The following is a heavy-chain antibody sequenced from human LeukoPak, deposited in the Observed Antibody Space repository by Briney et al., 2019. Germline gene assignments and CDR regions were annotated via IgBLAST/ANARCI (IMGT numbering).Heavy chain of an antibody. CDR2: INHSGST. Sequence: PSETLSLTCAVYGGSFSGYYWSWIRQPPGKGLEWIGEINHSGSTNYNPSLKSRVTISVDTSKNQFSLKLSSVTAADTAVYYCARIGGNCSSTSCLSFFGIAADDWGQGTLVTVSS. J-gene: IGHJ4*02. D-gene: IGHD2-2*01. V-gene: IGHV4-34*01. CDR1: GGSFSGYY. CDR3: ARIGGNCSSTSCLSFFGIAADD.